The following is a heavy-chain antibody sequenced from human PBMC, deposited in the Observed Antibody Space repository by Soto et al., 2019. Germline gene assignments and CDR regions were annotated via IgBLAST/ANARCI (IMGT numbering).Heavy chain of an antibody. CDR2: ITGSGDST. J-gene: IGHJ4*02. Sequence: GGSLRLSCAVSGFTFSSHAMSWVRQAPGKGLECVSSITGSGDSTYYADSVKGRFTISKDKSKCTLYLQMNSLRAEDTAFYYCAKDLQFSGWLSAQTFDYWGQGTQVTVS. V-gene: IGHV3-23*01. CDR3: AKDLQFSGWLSAQTFDY. D-gene: IGHD6-19*01. CDR1: GFTFSSHA.